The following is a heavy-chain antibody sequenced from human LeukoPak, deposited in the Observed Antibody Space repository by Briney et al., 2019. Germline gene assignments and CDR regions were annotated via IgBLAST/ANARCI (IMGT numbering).Heavy chain of an antibody. Sequence: GGSLRLSCAASGFTFSSYGMHWVRQPPGKGLEWVSGISWNSGSIDYADSVKGRFTTSRDNAKNSLYLQMNSLRVEDTAFYYCAKDNRRHYTSGPNPDSLHWGQGALVTVSS. CDR2: ISWNSGSI. CDR3: AKDNRRHYTSGPNPDSLH. V-gene: IGHV3-9*01. J-gene: IGHJ4*02. CDR1: GFTFSSYG. D-gene: IGHD6-19*01.